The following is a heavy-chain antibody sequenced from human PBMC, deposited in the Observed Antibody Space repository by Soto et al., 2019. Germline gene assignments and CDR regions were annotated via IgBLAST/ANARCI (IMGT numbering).Heavy chain of an antibody. Sequence: QVQLVQSGAEVKKPGSSVKVSCKASGGTFSSYAISWVRQAPGQGLEWMGGIIPIFGTANYAQKFQGRVTITADESTSTAYMELSSLRSEDTAVYYCARESRYSSSCSCYFLPGIDYWAQGTLVTVSS. J-gene: IGHJ4*02. CDR3: ARESRYSSSCSCYFLPGIDY. V-gene: IGHV1-69*12. CDR2: IIPIFGTA. D-gene: IGHD2-15*01. CDR1: GGTFSSYA.